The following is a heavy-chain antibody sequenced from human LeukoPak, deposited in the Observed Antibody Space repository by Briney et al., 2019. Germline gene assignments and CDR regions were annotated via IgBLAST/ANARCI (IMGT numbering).Heavy chain of an antibody. CDR1: GGTFSSYA. CDR3: TRETSSRYFDY. V-gene: IGHV1-69*13. J-gene: IGHJ4*02. Sequence: SVKVSCKASGGTFSSYAISWVRQAPGQGLEWMGGTIPIFGTANYAQKFQGRVTITADESTSTAYMELSSLRSEDTAVYYCTRETSSRYFDYWGQGTLVTVSS. CDR2: TIPIFGTA.